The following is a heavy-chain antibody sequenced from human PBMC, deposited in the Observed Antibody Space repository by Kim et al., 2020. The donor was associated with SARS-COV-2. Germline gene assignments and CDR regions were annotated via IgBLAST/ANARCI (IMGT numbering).Heavy chain of an antibody. Sequence: GGSLRLSCAASGFTFSSYAMSWVRQAPGKGLEWVSAISGSGGSTYYADSVKGRFTISRDNSKNTLYLQMNSLRAEDTAVYYCAKAVAAAGFDRYYFDYWGQGTLVTVSS. CDR2: ISGSGGST. D-gene: IGHD6-13*01. J-gene: IGHJ4*02. CDR3: AKAVAAAGFDRYYFDY. V-gene: IGHV3-23*01. CDR1: GFTFSSYA.